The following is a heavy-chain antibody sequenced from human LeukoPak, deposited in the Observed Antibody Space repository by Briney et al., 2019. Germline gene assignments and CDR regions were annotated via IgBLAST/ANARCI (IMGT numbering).Heavy chain of an antibody. D-gene: IGHD6-13*01. CDR3: AREGSAARSPYFDY. Sequence: PSKTLSLTCNVSGGSISYYYWSWIRQPPGKGLEWIGYIYYSGSTNYSPSLRIRVTLSVAPSKIQFSLKLTSVTAADTAVYYCAREGSAARSPYFDYWGQGTLVTVSS. V-gene: IGHV4-59*01. CDR2: IYYSGST. J-gene: IGHJ4*02. CDR1: GGSISYYY.